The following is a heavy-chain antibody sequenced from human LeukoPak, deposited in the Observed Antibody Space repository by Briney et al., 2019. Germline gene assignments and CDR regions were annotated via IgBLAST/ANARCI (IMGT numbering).Heavy chain of an antibody. J-gene: IGHJ4*02. V-gene: IGHV3-11*01. CDR1: GFSFTAHY. Sequence: GGSLSLSCTASGFSFTAHYMHWLRQAPGKGPEWVSYISSTGDKTYYRDSVKGRFTISRDNAKNSLYLQMDNLRAEDTAVYYCATWRVYYGAGNHYHPFGSWGQGARVTVSS. CDR3: ATWRVYYGAGNHYHPFGS. D-gene: IGHD3-10*01. CDR2: ISSTGDKT.